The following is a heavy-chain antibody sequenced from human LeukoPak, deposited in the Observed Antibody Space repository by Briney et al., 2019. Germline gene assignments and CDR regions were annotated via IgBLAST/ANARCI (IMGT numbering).Heavy chain of an antibody. V-gene: IGHV3-30*04. J-gene: IGHJ4*02. Sequence: GGSLRLSCAASGFTFSSYAMYWVCLSPGQGQEWVAVISIYGSDKYYADSVKGRFTISRDNSKNTLYLQMNSLRAEDTAVYYCARDSGRAGISMIVVGFDYWGQGTLVTVSS. D-gene: IGHD3-22*01. CDR2: ISIYGSDK. CDR1: GFTFSSYA. CDR3: ARDSGRAGISMIVVGFDY.